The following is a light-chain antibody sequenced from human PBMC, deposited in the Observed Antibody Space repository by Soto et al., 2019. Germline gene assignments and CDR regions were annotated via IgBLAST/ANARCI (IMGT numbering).Light chain of an antibody. CDR3: SSYTTSTNQV. CDR1: SSDVGSYNY. J-gene: IGLJ2*01. Sequence: QSVLTQPASVSGSPGQSITISCTGTSSDVGSYNYVSWYQQHPGKAPKLMIYEVRNRPSGVSDRFSGSKSGKTASLTIFGLHAEDEADYYCSSYTTSTNQVFGGGTKLTVL. CDR2: EVR. V-gene: IGLV2-14*01.